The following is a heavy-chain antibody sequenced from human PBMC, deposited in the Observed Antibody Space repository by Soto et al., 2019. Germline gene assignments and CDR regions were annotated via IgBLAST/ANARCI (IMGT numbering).Heavy chain of an antibody. Sequence: SETLSLTCAVSGGSISSGGYSWSWIRQPPGKGLEWIGYIYHSGSTYYNPSLKSRVTISVDRSKNQFSLKLSSVTAADTAVYHCAARVVVAATPGFDPWGQGTLVTVSS. V-gene: IGHV4-30-2*01. D-gene: IGHD2-15*01. J-gene: IGHJ5*02. CDR1: GGSISSGGYS. CDR2: IYHSGST. CDR3: AARVVVAATPGFDP.